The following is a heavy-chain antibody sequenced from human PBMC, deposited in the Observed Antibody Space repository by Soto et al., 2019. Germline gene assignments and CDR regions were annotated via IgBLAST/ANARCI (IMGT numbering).Heavy chain of an antibody. D-gene: IGHD1-26*01. CDR1: GITLSSYA. V-gene: IGHV3-23*01. CDR3: AKVPSSGTYRFYFEY. CDR2: ISASGGST. Sequence: GGSLRLSCAASGITLSSYAMSWVRQAPGKGPEWVSGISASGGSTSYADSVKGRFTISRDNSKNTLYLQMNSLSADDTAVYHCAKVPSSGTYRFYFEYWGQGALVTVSS. J-gene: IGHJ4*02.